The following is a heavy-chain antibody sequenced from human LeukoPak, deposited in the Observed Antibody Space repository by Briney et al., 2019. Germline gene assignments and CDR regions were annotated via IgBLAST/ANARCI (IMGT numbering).Heavy chain of an antibody. D-gene: IGHD6-13*01. CDR3: ARGESSKYSSSWYWTMFDP. V-gene: IGHV1-2*04. Sequence: ASVKVSCKASGYTFTGYYMHWVRQAPGQGLEWMGWIYPNSGGTNYAQKFQGWVTMTRDTSISTAYMELSRLRSDDTAVYYCARGESSKYSSSWYWTMFDPRGQGTLVTVSS. J-gene: IGHJ5*02. CDR2: IYPNSGGT. CDR1: GYTFTGYY.